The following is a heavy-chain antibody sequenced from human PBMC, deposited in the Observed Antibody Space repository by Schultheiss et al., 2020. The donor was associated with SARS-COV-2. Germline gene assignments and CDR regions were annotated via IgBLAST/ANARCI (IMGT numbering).Heavy chain of an antibody. D-gene: IGHD4-17*01. J-gene: IGHJ3*02. CDR2: ISYDGSNK. CDR3: ASLRVPDYGDYVSPLDPFDI. V-gene: IGHV3-30-3*01. CDR1: GFTFSSYA. Sequence: GESLKISCAASGFTFSSYAMHWVRQAPGKGLEWVAVISYDGSNKYYADSVKGRFTISRDNSKNTLYLQMNSLRAEDTAVYYCASLRVPDYGDYVSPLDPFDIWGQGTMVTVSS.